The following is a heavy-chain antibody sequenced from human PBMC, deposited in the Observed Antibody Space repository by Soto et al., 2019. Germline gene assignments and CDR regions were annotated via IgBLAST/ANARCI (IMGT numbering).Heavy chain of an antibody. CDR3: ASSNVDTAMATGAFDI. CDR1: GGTFSSYA. D-gene: IGHD5-18*01. CDR2: IIPIFGTA. J-gene: IGHJ3*02. V-gene: IGHV1-69*01. Sequence: LVQSGAEVKKPGSSVKVSCXASGGTFSSYAISXXXXXXXXXXXXXGGIIPIFGTANYAQKFQGRVTLTADESTSTAYMELSSLRSEDTAVYYCASSNVDTAMATGAFDIWGQGTMVTVSS.